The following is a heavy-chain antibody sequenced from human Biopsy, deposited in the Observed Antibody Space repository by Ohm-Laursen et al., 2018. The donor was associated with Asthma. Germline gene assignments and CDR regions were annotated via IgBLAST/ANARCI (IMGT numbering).Heavy chain of an antibody. D-gene: IGHD3-10*01. J-gene: IGHJ6*02. CDR3: ARAVDYSRYYGIDV. Sequence: ASVTAACTPSAYTFTSAGITWVRQAPGEGIEWLVWISVYNGNTKDAQKLQDRVTMMTDTSTSTDYKELRSLRSDHTAVSFCARAVDYSRYYGIDVWGQGTTVTVS. V-gene: IGHV1-18*01. CDR2: ISVYNGNT. CDR1: AYTFTSAG.